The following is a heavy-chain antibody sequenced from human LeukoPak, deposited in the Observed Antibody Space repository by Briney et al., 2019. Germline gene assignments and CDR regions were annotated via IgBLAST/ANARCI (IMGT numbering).Heavy chain of an antibody. J-gene: IGHJ4*02. V-gene: IGHV1-46*01. CDR1: GYTFTSYY. CDR2: INPSGGST. CDR3: ARGRGHYVWGSYRYTLNLDY. Sequence: AASVKVSCKASGYTFTSYYMHWVRQAPGQGLEWMGIINPSGGSTSYAQKFQGRVTMTRDMSTSTVYMELSSLRSEDTAVYYCARGRGHYVWGSYRYTLNLDYWGQGTLVTVSS. D-gene: IGHD3-16*02.